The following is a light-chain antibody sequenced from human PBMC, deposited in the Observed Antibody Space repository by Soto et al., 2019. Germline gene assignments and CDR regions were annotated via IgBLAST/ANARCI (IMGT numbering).Light chain of an antibody. Sequence: EIVLTQSPGTLSLSPGERATLSCSVSQSVTSNYIAWYQQKPGQAPRLLIYGASSRDTGIPARFTASGSGTEFTLTISSLQSEDFAVYYCQQYNTWPRTFGQGTKVDIK. J-gene: IGKJ1*01. CDR1: QSVTSN. CDR2: GAS. V-gene: IGKV3-15*01. CDR3: QQYNTWPRT.